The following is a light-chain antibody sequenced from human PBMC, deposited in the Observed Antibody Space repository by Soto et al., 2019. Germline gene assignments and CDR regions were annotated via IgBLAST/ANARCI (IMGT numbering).Light chain of an antibody. V-gene: IGKV3-20*01. Sequence: EIVLTQSPGTLSLSPGERATLSCRASQSVSSTYLAWYQQKPGQAPRLLIYGASSRATGIPDRFSGSGSGTDFTLTINRLELDEFAVYYCHQYGSFPYTFVQGTKLEI. J-gene: IGKJ2*01. CDR1: QSVSSTY. CDR2: GAS. CDR3: HQYGSFPYT.